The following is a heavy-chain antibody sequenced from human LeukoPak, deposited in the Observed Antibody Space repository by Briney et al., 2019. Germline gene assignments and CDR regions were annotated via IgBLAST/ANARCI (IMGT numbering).Heavy chain of an antibody. D-gene: IGHD6-13*01. CDR1: GYTFTSYD. J-gene: IGHJ5*02. V-gene: IGHV1-8*01. Sequence: ASVKVSCKASGYTFTSYDINWVRQATGQGLEWMGWMNPNNGNTGYAQKFQGRVTMTRNTSITTAYMELRSLRSDDTAVYYCARDSYRQLETFDPWGQGTLVTVSS. CDR3: ARDSYRQLETFDP. CDR2: MNPNNGNT.